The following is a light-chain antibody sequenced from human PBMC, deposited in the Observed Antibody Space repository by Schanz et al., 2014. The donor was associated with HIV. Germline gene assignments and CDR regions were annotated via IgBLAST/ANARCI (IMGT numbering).Light chain of an antibody. CDR3: QQRSNWPPWT. J-gene: IGKJ1*01. CDR2: GVS. V-gene: IGKV3-11*01. Sequence: IVLTQSPGTLSLSPGERATLSCRASQSVSSIYLAWYQHKPGQAPRLLIYGVSSRATGVPARFSGSGSGTDFTLTISSLEPEDFAVYYCQQRSNWPPWTCGQGTKVEIK. CDR1: QSVSSIY.